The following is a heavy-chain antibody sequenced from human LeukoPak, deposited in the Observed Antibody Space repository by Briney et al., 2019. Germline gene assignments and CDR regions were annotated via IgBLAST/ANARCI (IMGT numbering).Heavy chain of an antibody. J-gene: IGHJ4*02. CDR1: GFTFSDYY. Sequence: PGGSLRLSCAASGFTFSDYYMTWIRQAPGKGLGWLSHISTSSSDTNYADSVKGRFTISRDNAKKSLYLQMDSLRAEDTAVYYCASRGGYYFDYWGQGTLVTVSS. CDR2: ISTSSSDT. CDR3: ASRGGYYFDY. V-gene: IGHV3-11*03. D-gene: IGHD3-16*01.